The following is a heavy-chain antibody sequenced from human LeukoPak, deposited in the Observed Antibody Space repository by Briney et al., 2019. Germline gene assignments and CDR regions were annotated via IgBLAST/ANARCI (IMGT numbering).Heavy chain of an antibody. J-gene: IGHJ4*02. V-gene: IGHV3-53*01. CDR1: GFTVSSNY. CDR3: ARDVYDSSGYYRDY. D-gene: IGHD3-22*01. Sequence: PGGSLRLSCAASGFTVSSNYMSWVRQAPGKGLEWVSVIYSGGNTYYADSVKGRFTISRDNSKNTLYLQMNSLRAEDTAVYYCARDVYDSSGYYRDYWGQGTLVTVSS. CDR2: IYSGGNT.